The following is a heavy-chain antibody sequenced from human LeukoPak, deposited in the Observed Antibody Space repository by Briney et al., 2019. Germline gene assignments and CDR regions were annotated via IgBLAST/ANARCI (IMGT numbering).Heavy chain of an antibody. Sequence: PGGSLRLSCAASGFTFSSYWMSWVRQAPGKGLEWVANIKQDGSEKYYMDSVKGRFTISRDNAKNSLHLQMNSLRAEDTAVYYCARVLAVALIDYWGQGTLVTVSS. CDR1: GFTFSSYW. J-gene: IGHJ4*02. V-gene: IGHV3-7*01. CDR3: ARVLAVALIDY. CDR2: IKQDGSEK. D-gene: IGHD6-19*01.